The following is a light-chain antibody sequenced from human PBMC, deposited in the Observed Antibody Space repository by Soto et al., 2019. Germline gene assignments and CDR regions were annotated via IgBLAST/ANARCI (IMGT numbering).Light chain of an antibody. V-gene: IGKV1-17*03. CDR2: AAS. CDR1: QGISDS. CDR3: LHHNFDQWT. J-gene: IGKJ1*01. Sequence: IQMTQSPAAMSASVGDSVTITCRASQGISDSLAWFQQKQGKAPKRLIYAASRLQSGVPSRFSGSESGTDFTLTINTLEPEDFATYYCLHHNFDQWTFGQGTKVEIK.